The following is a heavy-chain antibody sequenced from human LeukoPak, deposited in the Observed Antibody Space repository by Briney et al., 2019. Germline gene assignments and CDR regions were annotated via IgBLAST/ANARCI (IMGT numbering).Heavy chain of an antibody. CDR1: GGSFSGYH. CDR3: ARGDFAGVDY. V-gene: IGHV4-34*01. J-gene: IGHJ4*02. Sequence: SETLSLTCAVYGGSFSGYHWSWIRQPPGKGLEWIGEINHSGSTNYNPSLKSRVTISVDTSKNQFSLKLSSVTAADTAVYYCARGDFAGVDYWGQGTLVTVSS. CDR2: INHSGST. D-gene: IGHD3-3*01.